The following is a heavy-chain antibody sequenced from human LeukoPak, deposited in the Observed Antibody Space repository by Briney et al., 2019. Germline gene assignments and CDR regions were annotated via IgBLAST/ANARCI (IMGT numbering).Heavy chain of an antibody. CDR2: IRFDGANK. Sequence: PGGSLRLSCVASGFTFSSYGMHWVRQVPGKGLEWVAFIRFDGANKYYADSVKGRFTISRDNAKNSLYLQMNSLRAEDTAVYYCARGVVIFSVYQIWGQGTMVTVSS. V-gene: IGHV3-30*02. CDR1: GFTFSSYG. CDR3: ARGVVIFSVYQI. D-gene: IGHD3-22*01. J-gene: IGHJ3*02.